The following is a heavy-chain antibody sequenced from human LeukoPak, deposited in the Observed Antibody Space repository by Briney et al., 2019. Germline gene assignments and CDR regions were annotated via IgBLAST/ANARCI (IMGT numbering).Heavy chain of an antibody. J-gene: IGHJ4*02. Sequence: PSGTLSLTCGVSGGSTSNTNWWTWVRQPPGKGLEWIGEVNLQGSTNYNPSLKGRVAISVDKSENHISLKLTSVTAADTAAYYCAREGGPYRPLDYSGQGTLVTVAS. CDR3: AREGGPYRPLDY. CDR1: GGSTSNTNW. V-gene: IGHV4-4*02. CDR2: VNLQGST.